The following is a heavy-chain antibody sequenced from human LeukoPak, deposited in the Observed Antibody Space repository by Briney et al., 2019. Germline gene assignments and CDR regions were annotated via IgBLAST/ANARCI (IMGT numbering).Heavy chain of an antibody. D-gene: IGHD2-2*02. CDR1: GGSISSYY. CDR2: IYYSGST. Sequence: SETLSLTCTVSGGSISSYYWSWIRQPPGKGLEWIGYIYYSGSTNYNPSLKSRVTISVDTSKNQFSLKLSSVTAADTAVYYCARRARYPGAFDIWGQGTMVTVSS. V-gene: IGHV4-59*08. J-gene: IGHJ3*02. CDR3: ARRARYPGAFDI.